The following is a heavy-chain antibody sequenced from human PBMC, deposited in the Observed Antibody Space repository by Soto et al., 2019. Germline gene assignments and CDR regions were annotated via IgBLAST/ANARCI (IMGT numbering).Heavy chain of an antibody. CDR1: GGTFSSYS. D-gene: IGHD5-18*01. CDR2: IIPIFGTA. Sequence: VASVKVSCKASGGTFSSYSISWVREAPGQGLEWMGGIIPIFGTANYAQKFQGRVTITADESTSTAYMELSSLRSEDTAVYYCARRGYSYGLNWFDPWGQGTLVTVSS. J-gene: IGHJ5*02. CDR3: ARRGYSYGLNWFDP. V-gene: IGHV1-69*13.